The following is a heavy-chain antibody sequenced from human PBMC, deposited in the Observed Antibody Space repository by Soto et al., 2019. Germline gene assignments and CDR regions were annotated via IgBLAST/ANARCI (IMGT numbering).Heavy chain of an antibody. CDR2: IIPIFGTA. V-gene: IGHV1-69*13. Sequence: SVKVSCKASGGTFSSYAISWVRQAPGQGLEWMGGIIPIFGTANYAQKFQGRVTITADESTSTAYTELSSLRSEDTAVYYCARGPFRDAAMAKGGHYYYGMDVWGQGTTVTVSS. D-gene: IGHD5-18*01. CDR3: ARGPFRDAAMAKGGHYYYGMDV. CDR1: GGTFSSYA. J-gene: IGHJ6*02.